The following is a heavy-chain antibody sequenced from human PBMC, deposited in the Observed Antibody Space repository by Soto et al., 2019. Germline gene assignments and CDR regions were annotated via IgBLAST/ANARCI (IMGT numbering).Heavy chain of an antibody. CDR1: GFTFSSYA. J-gene: IGHJ6*02. CDR3: ARGGESGQQPTRYYGMDV. V-gene: IGHV3-30-3*01. Sequence: GGSLRLSCAASGFTFSSYAMHWVRQAPGKGLEWVAVISYDGSNKYYADSVKGRFTISRDNSKNTLYLQMNSLRAEDTAVYYCARGGESGQQPTRYYGMDVWGQGTTVTVSS. D-gene: IGHD6-13*01. CDR2: ISYDGSNK.